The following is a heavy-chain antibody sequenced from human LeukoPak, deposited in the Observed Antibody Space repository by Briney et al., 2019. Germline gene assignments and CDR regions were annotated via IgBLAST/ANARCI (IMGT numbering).Heavy chain of an antibody. J-gene: IGHJ4*02. Sequence: PSETLSLTCTVSGGSISSSSYYGGWIRQPPGKGLEWLGSIYYSGSTYYNPSLKSRVTISVDTSKNQFSLKLSSVTAADTAVYYCARGGTWGTTDYWGQGTLVTVSS. D-gene: IGHD1-1*01. CDR3: ARGGTWGTTDY. CDR2: IYYSGST. CDR1: GGSISSSSYY. V-gene: IGHV4-39*07.